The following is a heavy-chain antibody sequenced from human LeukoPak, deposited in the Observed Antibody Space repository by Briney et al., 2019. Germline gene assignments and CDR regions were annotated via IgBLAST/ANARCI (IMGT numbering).Heavy chain of an antibody. D-gene: IGHD1-26*01. V-gene: IGHV4-61*02. CDR1: GGSISSGSYY. J-gene: IGHJ4*02. CDR3: ARDLGRYGDY. CDR2: IYTSGST. Sequence: PSQTLSLTCTVSGGSISSGSYYWSWIRQPAGKGLEWIGRIYTSGSTNYNPSLKSRVTISVDTSKNQFSLKLSSVTAADTAVYYCARDLGRYGDYWGQGTLVTASS.